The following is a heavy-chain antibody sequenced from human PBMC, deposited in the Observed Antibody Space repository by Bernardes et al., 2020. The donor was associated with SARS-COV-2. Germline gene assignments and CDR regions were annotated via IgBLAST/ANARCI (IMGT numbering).Heavy chain of an antibody. V-gene: IGHV4-39*01. CDR3: ARHVDVAPMGTFDT. CDR2: MHYRGST. CDR1: GDSISSGDHY. Sequence: SETLSLTCTVTGDSISSGDHYWAWLRQPPGKGLEWIASMHYRGSTYYNPSLESRLTKSVDTSKNQFSLRLRSVTAADTALYYCARHVDVAPMGTFDTWGQGTLVIVSS. J-gene: IGHJ4*02. D-gene: IGHD5-12*01.